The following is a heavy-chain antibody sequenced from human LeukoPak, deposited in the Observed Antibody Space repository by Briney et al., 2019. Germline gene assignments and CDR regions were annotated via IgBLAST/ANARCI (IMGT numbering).Heavy chain of an antibody. D-gene: IGHD6-13*01. V-gene: IGHV2-70*01. CDR1: GFSRSTSGMC. J-gene: IGHJ4*02. CDR2: IDWDDDK. CDR3: ARIASGLSAADHYFDY. Sequence: SGPVLLKPTQTLTLTCTFSGFSRSTSGMCVSWIRQPPGKALEWLALIDWDDDKYYSTSLKTRLTISKDTSKHQVVLTMTNMDPVDTATYYCARIASGLSAADHYFDYWGQGTLVTVSS.